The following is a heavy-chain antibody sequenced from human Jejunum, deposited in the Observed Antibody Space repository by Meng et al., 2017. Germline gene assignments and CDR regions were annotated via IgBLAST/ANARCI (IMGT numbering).Heavy chain of an antibody. J-gene: IGHJ4*02. CDR1: GASISITSW. CDR2: IYHSGRS. V-gene: IGHV4-4*02. D-gene: IGHD3-16*01. CDR3: ARGVGDIRFGFDY. Sequence: QLHLQEPGPGLVKPSGTLALSCEVFGASISITSWWDWLRQPPGKGLEWIGEIYHSGRSNFIPSLKSRVSISLDESKNQFSLTLNSVTAADTAVYYCARGVGDIRFGFDYWGQGILVTVSS.